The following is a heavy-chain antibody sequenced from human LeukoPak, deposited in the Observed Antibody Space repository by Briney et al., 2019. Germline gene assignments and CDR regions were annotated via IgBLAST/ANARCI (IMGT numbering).Heavy chain of an antibody. V-gene: IGHV4-39*07. J-gene: IGHJ6*03. CDR2: IFYSGHT. D-gene: IGHD1-14*01. Sequence: PSETLSLTCTVSGGSVSSGSYYWGWIRQPPGKGLEWIASIFYSGHTYYNSSLKSRITISLDTSTNQFSLNLRSVTAADTAVYYCARGGVRVTIPEQSNMDVWGKGTTVTVSS. CDR1: GGSVSSGSYY. CDR3: ARGGVRVTIPEQSNMDV.